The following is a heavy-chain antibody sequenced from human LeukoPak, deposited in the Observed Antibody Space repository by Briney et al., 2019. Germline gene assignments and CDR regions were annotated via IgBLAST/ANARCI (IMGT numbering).Heavy chain of an antibody. CDR1: GGSISSYY. CDR3: AREGRSATDGY. D-gene: IGHD3-16*01. V-gene: IGHV4-4*07. J-gene: IGHJ4*02. CDR2: IYTSGST. Sequence: SETLSLTCTVSGGSISSYYWSWIRQPAGKGLEWIGRIYTSGSTYHNPSLKSRVTMSVDTPKNQFSLNLTSVTAADTAVYYCAREGRSATDGYWGQGTLVTVSS.